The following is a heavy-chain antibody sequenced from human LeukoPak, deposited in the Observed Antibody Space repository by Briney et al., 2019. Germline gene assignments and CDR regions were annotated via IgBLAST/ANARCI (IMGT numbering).Heavy chain of an antibody. D-gene: IGHD7-27*01. V-gene: IGHV3-30*02. J-gene: IGHJ5*02. CDR1: GFTFN. Sequence: PGGSLRLSCVGSGFTFNVHWVRQVPGKGLEWLTFIRHDGTDQHYADSVRGRFTISRDNSKNTVYLQMNSLRPEDTALYYCAKDGNWASVSWGQGTLVTVSS. CDR3: AKDGNWASVS. CDR2: IRHDGTDQ.